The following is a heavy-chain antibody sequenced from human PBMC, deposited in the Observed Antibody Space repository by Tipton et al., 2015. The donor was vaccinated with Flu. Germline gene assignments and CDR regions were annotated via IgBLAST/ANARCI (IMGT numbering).Heavy chain of an antibody. CDR3: ARDLLSSSWYPDY. D-gene: IGHD6-13*01. V-gene: IGHV1-2*02. Sequence: QSGAEVKKPGASVKVSCKASGYTFTGYYMHWVRQAPGQGLEWMGWINPNSGGTNYAQKFQGRATMTRDTSISTAYMELSRLRSDDTAVYYCARDLLSSSWYPDYWGQGTLVTVSS. CDR2: INPNSGGT. CDR1: GYTFTGYY. J-gene: IGHJ4*02.